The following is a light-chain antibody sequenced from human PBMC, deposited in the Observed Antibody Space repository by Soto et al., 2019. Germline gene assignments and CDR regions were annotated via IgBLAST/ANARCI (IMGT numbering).Light chain of an antibody. J-gene: IGKJ3*01. Sequence: EIVLTQSPGTLYLSPGERATLSCRASQSVSVNSLAWYQQKGGQAPRLLIYAASTRATGVPDRFSGTGSGTDFALTSSRLETDDSAVYYCQQYGGSPFTFGPGTKVDIK. CDR2: AAS. V-gene: IGKV3-20*01. CDR1: QSVSVNS. CDR3: QQYGGSPFT.